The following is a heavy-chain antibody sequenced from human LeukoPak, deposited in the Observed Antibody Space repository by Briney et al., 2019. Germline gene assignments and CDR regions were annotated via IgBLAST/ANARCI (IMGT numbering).Heavy chain of an antibody. CDR2: IYYSGST. D-gene: IGHD3-10*01. J-gene: IGHJ4*02. CDR3: ARLDFISGSYLIFDY. CDR1: GASVSSIGYS. V-gene: IGHV4-61*08. Sequence: SETLSLTCGVSGASVSSIGYSWSWIRQPPGKGLEWIGYIYYSGSTNYSPSLKSRVTISVDTSKNQFSLKLSSVTAADTAVYFCARLDFISGSYLIFDYWGQGTLVTVSS.